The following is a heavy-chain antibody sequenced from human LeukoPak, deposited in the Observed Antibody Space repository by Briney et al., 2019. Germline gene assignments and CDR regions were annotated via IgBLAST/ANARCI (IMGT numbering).Heavy chain of an antibody. CDR3: ARISGYSPGSDAFDI. J-gene: IGHJ3*02. CDR1: GFTFTTYS. Sequence: GSLRLSCEASGFTFTTYSMTWVRQAPGKGLEWIGEINHSGSTNYNPSLKSRVTISVDTSKNQFSLKLSSVTAADTAVYYCARISGYSPGSDAFDIWGQGTMVTVSS. D-gene: IGHD3-22*01. CDR2: INHSGST. V-gene: IGHV4-34*01.